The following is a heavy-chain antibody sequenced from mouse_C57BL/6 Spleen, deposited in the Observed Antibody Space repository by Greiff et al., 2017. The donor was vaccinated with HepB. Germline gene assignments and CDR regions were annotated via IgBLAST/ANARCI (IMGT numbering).Heavy chain of an antibody. Sequence: QVHVKQPGAELVMPGASVKLSCKASGYTFTSYWMHWVKQRPGQGLEWIGEIDPSDSYTNYNQKFKGKSTLTVDKSSSTAYMQLSSLTSEDSAVYYCARIHDGYPWFAYWGQGTLVTVSA. CDR3: ARIHDGYPWFAY. CDR1: GYTFTSYW. J-gene: IGHJ3*01. V-gene: IGHV1-69*01. D-gene: IGHD2-3*01. CDR2: IDPSDSYT.